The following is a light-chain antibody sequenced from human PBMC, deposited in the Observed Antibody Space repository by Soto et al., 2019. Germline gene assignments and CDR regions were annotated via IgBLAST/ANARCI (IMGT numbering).Light chain of an antibody. Sequence: EIVLTQSPGTLSLSPGERATLSCRASQSVASNYLAWYQQKLGQAPRLLIYGASTRATGIPDRFSGSGSGTDFTLTISRLEPEDFALYYCQQYGSSPRGTFGQGTKVEIK. CDR2: GAS. CDR3: QQYGSSPRGT. CDR1: QSVASNY. J-gene: IGKJ1*01. V-gene: IGKV3-20*01.